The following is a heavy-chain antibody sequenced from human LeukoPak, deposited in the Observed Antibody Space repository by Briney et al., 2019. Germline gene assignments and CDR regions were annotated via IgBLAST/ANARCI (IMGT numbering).Heavy chain of an antibody. D-gene: IGHD3-10*01. V-gene: IGHV3-48*03. Sequence: GGSLRLSCAASGFTFSSYEMNWVRQSPGKGLEWVSYIASGGGANRFYSESVKGRLTISRDNAKNSLYLHMNSLRAEDTGVYYCARIDTTTRGPAGLDVWGQGTTVTVSS. CDR2: IASGGGANR. CDR1: GFTFSSYE. CDR3: ARIDTTTRGPAGLDV. J-gene: IGHJ6*02.